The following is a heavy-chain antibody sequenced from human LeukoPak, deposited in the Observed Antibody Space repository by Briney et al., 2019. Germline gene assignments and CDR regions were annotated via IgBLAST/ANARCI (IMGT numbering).Heavy chain of an antibody. V-gene: IGHV3-74*01. CDR1: GFTFRSTW. Sequence: PGGSLSLSCAASGFTFRSTWMHWVRRAPGKGLVWVSHIMSDGSGTSYADSVKGRFTISRDNAKNTVYLQMNSLRVEDTAVYYCAGDAGYSYATWGQGTLVTVSS. J-gene: IGHJ4*02. CDR2: IMSDGSGT. CDR3: AGDAGYSYAT. D-gene: IGHD5-18*01.